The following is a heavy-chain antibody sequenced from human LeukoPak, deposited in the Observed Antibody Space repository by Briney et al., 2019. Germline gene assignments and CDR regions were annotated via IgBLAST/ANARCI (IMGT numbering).Heavy chain of an antibody. V-gene: IGHV3-30*18. CDR2: ISYDGSNK. D-gene: IGHD2-21*02. Sequence: GGSLRLSCAASGFIFNNYGMHWVRQAPGKGLEWVAVISYDGSNKNYAVSVKGRFTISRDSSKNTVYLQMNSLRVEDTAVYYCAKDWAPYCGGDCYFNYWGQGTLVTVSS. J-gene: IGHJ4*02. CDR3: AKDWAPYCGGDCYFNY. CDR1: GFIFNNYG.